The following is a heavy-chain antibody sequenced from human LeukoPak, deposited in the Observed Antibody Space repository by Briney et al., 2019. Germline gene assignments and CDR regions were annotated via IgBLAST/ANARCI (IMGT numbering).Heavy chain of an antibody. CDR2: INPSGGST. J-gene: IGHJ4*02. V-gene: IGHV1-46*01. Sequence: GASVKVSCKASGYTFTSYYMHWVRQAPGQGLEWMGIINPSGGSTSYAQKFRGRVTMTRDTSTTTVCMELTSLKSDDAAVYYCARGKEMATITGGPDYWGQGTLVTVSS. D-gene: IGHD5-24*01. CDR3: ARGKEMATITGGPDY. CDR1: GYTFTSYY.